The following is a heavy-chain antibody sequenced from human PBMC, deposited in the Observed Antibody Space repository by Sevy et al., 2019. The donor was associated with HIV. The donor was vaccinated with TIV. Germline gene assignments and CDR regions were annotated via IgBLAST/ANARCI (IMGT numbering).Heavy chain of an antibody. J-gene: IGHJ6*02. CDR2: IHNRGRY. D-gene: IGHD6-13*01. CDR1: GDSIIDYY. Sequence: SETLSLTCTVSGDSIIDYYWSWIRQPPGKGLEWIGYIHNRGRYNYNPSLKSRVTTSGDVSKKQFSLKLSSVTAADTAVYYCARDTSGDSRFWYPYYHYYGIDVWGQGTTVNVSS. CDR3: ARDTSGDSRFWYPYYHYYGIDV. V-gene: IGHV4-59*01.